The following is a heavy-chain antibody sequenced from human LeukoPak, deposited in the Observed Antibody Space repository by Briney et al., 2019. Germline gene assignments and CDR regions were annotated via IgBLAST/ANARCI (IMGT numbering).Heavy chain of an antibody. CDR2: ISGSGSST. CDR3: AREGDASGYSYSRY. J-gene: IGHJ4*02. Sequence: GGSLRLSCAASGLTFSSYAMSWVRQAPGKGLEWVSAISGSGSSTLYADSVKGRFTISRDNSKNTLYLQMDSLSAEDTAVFYCAREGDASGYSYSRYWGQGTLVTVSS. V-gene: IGHV3-23*01. CDR1: GLTFSSYA. D-gene: IGHD3-22*01.